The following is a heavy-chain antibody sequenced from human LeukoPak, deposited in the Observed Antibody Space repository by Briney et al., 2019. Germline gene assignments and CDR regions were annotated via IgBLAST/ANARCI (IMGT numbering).Heavy chain of an antibody. D-gene: IGHD3-22*01. CDR1: GFSFSVYW. J-gene: IGHJ4*02. CDR2: ISWNSGSI. Sequence: GGSLRLSCAASGFSFSVYWMHWVRQAPGKGLEWVSGISWNSGSIGYADSVKGRFTISRDNAKNSLYLQMNSLRAEDTALYYCAKDTSPYYYDSSGYYGDWGQGTLVTVSS. CDR3: AKDTSPYYYDSSGYYGD. V-gene: IGHV3-9*01.